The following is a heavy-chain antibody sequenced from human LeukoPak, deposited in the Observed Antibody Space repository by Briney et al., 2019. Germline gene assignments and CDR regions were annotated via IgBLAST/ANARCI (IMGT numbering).Heavy chain of an antibody. D-gene: IGHD3-10*01. V-gene: IGHV3-21*01. CDR3: ARYDLVGSGSYNY. CDR1: GFTFSSYS. J-gene: IGHJ4*02. CDR2: ISSSSRYI. Sequence: GGPLRLSCAASGFTFSSYSMNWVRQAPGKGLEGVSSISSSSRYIYYADPVKGRFTISTDNAKNYMYLQMNSLRAEDTAVYYCARYDLVGSGSYNYWGQGTLVTVSS.